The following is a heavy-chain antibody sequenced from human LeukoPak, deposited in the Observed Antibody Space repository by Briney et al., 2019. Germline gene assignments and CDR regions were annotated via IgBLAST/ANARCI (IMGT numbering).Heavy chain of an antibody. CDR2: ISGSGGST. V-gene: IGHV3-23*01. D-gene: IGHD3-22*01. CDR3: AKEPFRGYYDGSGYYDY. J-gene: IGHJ4*02. CDR1: GFTFSSYA. Sequence: GGSLRLSCAASGFTFSSYAMSWVRQAPGEGLEWVSAISGSGGSTYYADSVRGRFTISRDNSKNTLYLQMNSLRAEDTAVYFCAKEPFRGYYDGSGYYDYWGQGTLVTVSS.